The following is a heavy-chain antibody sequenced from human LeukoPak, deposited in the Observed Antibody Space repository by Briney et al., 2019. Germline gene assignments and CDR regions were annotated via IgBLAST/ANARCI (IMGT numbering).Heavy chain of an antibody. D-gene: IGHD6-19*01. CDR1: GYRFTSYW. V-gene: IGHV5-51*01. J-gene: IGHJ4*02. Sequence: PGASLKISCKGSGYRFTSYWIGWVRQMPGKGLEWMGIIYPGDSDTRYSPSFQGQVTISADKSISTAYLQWSSLKASDTAMYYCARPTRSSGWSQFDYWGQGTLVTVSS. CDR2: IYPGDSDT. CDR3: ARPTRSSGWSQFDY.